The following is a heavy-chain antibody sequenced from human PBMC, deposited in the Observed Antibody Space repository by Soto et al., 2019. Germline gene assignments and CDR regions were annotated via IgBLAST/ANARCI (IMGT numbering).Heavy chain of an antibody. CDR2: ISFDESIK. J-gene: IGHJ4*02. CDR1: GFTFSTYA. D-gene: IGHD3-22*01. CDR3: VREQNTSYSGSSSLTFYFDY. V-gene: IGHV3-30-3*01. Sequence: LRLSCAASGFTFSTYAMHWVRQAPGKGLEWVTFISFDESIKYYADSVKGRFSISRDVSKNTLYLHMSSLRAEDTAFYYCVREQNTSYSGSSSLTFYFDYWGQGTLVTVSS.